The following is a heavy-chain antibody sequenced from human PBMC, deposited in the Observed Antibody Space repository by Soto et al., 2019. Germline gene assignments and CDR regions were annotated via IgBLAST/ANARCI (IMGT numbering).Heavy chain of an antibody. D-gene: IGHD4-17*01. Sequence: ASVKVSCKASGGTFSSYTISWVRQAPGQGLEWMGRIIPILGIANYAQKFQGRVTITADKSTSTAYMELSSLRSEDTAVYYCAQRPTVTPRAEYFQHWGQGTLVTVSS. V-gene: IGHV1-69*02. J-gene: IGHJ1*01. CDR3: AQRPTVTPRAEYFQH. CDR1: GGTFSSYT. CDR2: IIPILGIA.